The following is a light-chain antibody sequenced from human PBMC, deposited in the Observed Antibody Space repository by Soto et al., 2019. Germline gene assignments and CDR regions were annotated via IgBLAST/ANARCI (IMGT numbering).Light chain of an antibody. Sequence: EIVLTQSPGTLSLSPGERATLSCRASQSVSSSYLAWYQQKPGQAPRLLIYGASRRATGIPDRFSGRGSGTGFLLTISRLEPEDFAVYYCQQYGSSPPWTCGQGTKVEL. J-gene: IGKJ1*01. CDR3: QQYGSSPPWT. V-gene: IGKV3-20*01. CDR2: GAS. CDR1: QSVSSSY.